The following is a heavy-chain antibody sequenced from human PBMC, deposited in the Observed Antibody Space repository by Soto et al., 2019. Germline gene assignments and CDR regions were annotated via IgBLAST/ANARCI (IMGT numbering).Heavy chain of an antibody. CDR3: TRYLPTGVAAAGTGYYYYGIAV. J-gene: IGHJ6*02. V-gene: IGHV4-59*01. Sequence: QVQLHESGPGLVKPSETLSLTCTVSGGSISSYSWSWIRQPPRKGLELIGYIYYSGSTNYNPSLKSRVNISVATTQEPCSLQLCSVTGSATAVYFCTRYLPTGVAAAGTGYYYYGIAVSGRVTTVIVSS. D-gene: IGHD6-13*01. CDR2: IYYSGST. CDR1: GGSISSYS.